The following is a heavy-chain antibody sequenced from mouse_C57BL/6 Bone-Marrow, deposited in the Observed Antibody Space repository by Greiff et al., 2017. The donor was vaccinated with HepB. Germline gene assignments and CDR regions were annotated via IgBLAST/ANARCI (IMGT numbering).Heavy chain of an antibody. Sequence: EVHLVESGPGLAKPSQTLSLTCSVTGYSITSYYWNWIRKFPGNKLEYMGYISYSGSTYYNPSLKSRISITRDTSKNQYYLQLNSVTTEDTATYYCARDYPGFDYWGQGTTLTVSS. CDR2: ISYSGST. D-gene: IGHD2-4*01. CDR1: GYSITSYY. V-gene: IGHV3-8*01. CDR3: ARDYPGFDY. J-gene: IGHJ2*01.